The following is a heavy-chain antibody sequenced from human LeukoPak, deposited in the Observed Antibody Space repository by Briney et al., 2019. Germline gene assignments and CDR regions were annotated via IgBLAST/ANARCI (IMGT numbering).Heavy chain of an antibody. Sequence: SETLSLTCAVYGGPFSGYYWSWIRQPPGKGLEWIGEINHSGSTNYNPSLKSRVTISVDTSKNQFSLKLSSVTAADTAVYYCARGLTVVKEYYFDYWGQGTLVTVSS. D-gene: IGHD4-23*01. J-gene: IGHJ4*02. V-gene: IGHV4-34*01. CDR1: GGPFSGYY. CDR3: ARGLTVVKEYYFDY. CDR2: INHSGST.